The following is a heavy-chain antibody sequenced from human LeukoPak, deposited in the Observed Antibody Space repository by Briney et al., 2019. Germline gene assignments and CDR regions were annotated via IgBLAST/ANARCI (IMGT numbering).Heavy chain of an antibody. CDR1: GYTFTGYY. D-gene: IGHD3-10*01. Sequence: ASVTASWKASGYTFTGYYMHWVRQAPGQGLEWMGWIYPNTGATNYAERFQGRVTMTRDTSIGTAYMELSRLRSDDTAVYYCATIWFGESEPFNYWVQGSLVTVSS. CDR3: ATIWFGESEPFNY. CDR2: IYPNTGAT. V-gene: IGHV1-2*02. J-gene: IGHJ4*02.